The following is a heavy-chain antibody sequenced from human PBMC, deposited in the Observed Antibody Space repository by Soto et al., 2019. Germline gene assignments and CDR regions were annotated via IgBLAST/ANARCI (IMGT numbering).Heavy chain of an antibody. Sequence: SETLSLTCTVSGGSISSYYWSWIRQPPGKGLEWIGYIYYSGSTNYNPSLKSRVTISVDTSKNQFSLKLSSVTAADTAVYYCARAVVPAAIGTYYYYYYMDVWGKGTTVTVSS. D-gene: IGHD2-2*01. CDR1: GGSISSYY. CDR3: ARAVVPAAIGTYYYYYYMDV. CDR2: IYYSGST. J-gene: IGHJ6*03. V-gene: IGHV4-59*08.